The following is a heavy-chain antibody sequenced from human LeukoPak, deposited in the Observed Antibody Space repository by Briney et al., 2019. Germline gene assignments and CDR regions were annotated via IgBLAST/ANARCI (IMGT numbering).Heavy chain of an antibody. CDR2: ISSSGNTM. CDR1: GFTFSDNY. CDR3: ARNSKYCSGGNCYYYYYMDV. Sequence: GGSLRLSCAAPGFTFSDNYMSWIRQAPGKGLEWVSYISSSGNTMYYADSVKGRFTISRDHAKNSLYLQMNSLRAEDTAVYYCARNSKYCSGGNCYYYYYMDVWGKGTTVTISS. J-gene: IGHJ6*03. V-gene: IGHV3-11*01. D-gene: IGHD2-15*01.